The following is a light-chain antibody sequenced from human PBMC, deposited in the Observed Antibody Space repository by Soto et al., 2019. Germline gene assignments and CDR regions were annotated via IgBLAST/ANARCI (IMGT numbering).Light chain of an antibody. J-gene: IGKJ4*01. Sequence: ENVLTQSPGTLSLSPGERATLSCRASQNVIRSYLAWYQQKPGQAPSLLVYGTSSRAADIPDRFSGSGSGTDFTLTISRLEPEDFAVYYCQQYDSSHLTFGGGTKVEIK. V-gene: IGKV3-20*01. CDR2: GTS. CDR3: QQYDSSHLT. CDR1: QNVIRSY.